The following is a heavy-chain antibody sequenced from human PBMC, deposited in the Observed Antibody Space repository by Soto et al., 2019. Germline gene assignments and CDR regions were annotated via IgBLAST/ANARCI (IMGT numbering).Heavy chain of an antibody. V-gene: IGHV1-18*01. CDR3: ARDGSGRSIDY. Sequence: KLQGRVTMTTDTSTSTAYMELRSLRSDDTAVYYCARDGSGRSIDYWGQGTLVTVSS. D-gene: IGHD3-10*01. J-gene: IGHJ4*02.